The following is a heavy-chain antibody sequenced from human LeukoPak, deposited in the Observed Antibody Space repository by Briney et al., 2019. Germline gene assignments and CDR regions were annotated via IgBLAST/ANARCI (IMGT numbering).Heavy chain of an antibody. D-gene: IGHD3-22*01. Sequence: PSETLSLTCTVSGDSINSLDLWSWVRQPPGKGLEWIGEMYLSGTTHSNPSVKSRVTISIDKSKNQFFLNLSSVTAADTAVYYCTGLVGRYSSGLYYYYFDYWGQGTLVTVSS. CDR3: TGLVGRYSSGLYYYYFDY. V-gene: IGHV4-4*02. CDR2: MYLSGTT. J-gene: IGHJ4*02. CDR1: GDSINSLDL.